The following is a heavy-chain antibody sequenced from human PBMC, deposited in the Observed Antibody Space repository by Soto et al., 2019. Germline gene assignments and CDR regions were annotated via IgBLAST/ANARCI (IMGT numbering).Heavy chain of an antibody. V-gene: IGHV1-2*04. CDR3: AVGGQLGSSSWYRYYYYGMDV. Sequence: GASVKVSCKASGYTFTGYYMHWVRQAPGQGLEWMGWINPNSGGTNYAQKFQGWVTMTRDTSISTAYMELSRLRSDDTAVYYCAVGGQLGSSSWYRYYYYGMDVWGQGTTVTVSS. CDR2: INPNSGGT. CDR1: GYTFTGYY. J-gene: IGHJ6*02. D-gene: IGHD6-13*01.